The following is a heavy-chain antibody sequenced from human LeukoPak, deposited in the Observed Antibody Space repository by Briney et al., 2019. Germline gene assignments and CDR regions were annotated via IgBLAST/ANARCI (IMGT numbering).Heavy chain of an antibody. D-gene: IGHD5-18*01. CDR3: AKAGNTAMVIPYFDY. V-gene: IGHV3-23*01. CDR1: GFTFSSYA. J-gene: IGHJ4*02. Sequence: GGSLRLSCAASGFTFSSYAMNWVRQAPGKGLEWVSAISATGGSTYYADSVKGRFTISRDNSKNTLYLQMSSLRADDTAVYYCAKAGNTAMVIPYFDYWGQGALVTVSS. CDR2: ISATGGST.